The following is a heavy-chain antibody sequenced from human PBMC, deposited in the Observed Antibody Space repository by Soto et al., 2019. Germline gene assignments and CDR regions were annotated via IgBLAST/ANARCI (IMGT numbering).Heavy chain of an antibody. CDR2: IKQDGSEK. CDR3: ARDRFLVLTSRYYYGMDV. CDR1: GFTFSSYW. D-gene: IGHD3-3*01. J-gene: IGHJ6*02. Sequence: GGSLRLSCAASGFTFSSYWMSWVRQAPGKXLEWVANIKQDGSEKYYVDSVKGRFTISRDNAKNSLYLQMNSLRAEDTAVYYCARDRFLVLTSRYYYGMDVWGQGTTVTVSS. V-gene: IGHV3-7*01.